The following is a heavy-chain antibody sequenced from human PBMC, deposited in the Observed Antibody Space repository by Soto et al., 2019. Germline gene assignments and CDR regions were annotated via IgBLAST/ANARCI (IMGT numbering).Heavy chain of an antibody. CDR1: GFTFSSYG. J-gene: IGHJ6*02. CDR3: ARDILGGYYYDSSGYANYYYYYGMDV. Sequence: GESLKISCAASGFTFSSYGMHWVRQAPGKGLEWVAVIWYDGSNKYYADSVKGRFTISRDNSKNTLYLQMNSLRAEDTAVYYCARDILGGYYYDSSGYANYYYYYGMDVWGQGTTVTVSS. D-gene: IGHD3-22*01. CDR2: IWYDGSNK. V-gene: IGHV3-33*01.